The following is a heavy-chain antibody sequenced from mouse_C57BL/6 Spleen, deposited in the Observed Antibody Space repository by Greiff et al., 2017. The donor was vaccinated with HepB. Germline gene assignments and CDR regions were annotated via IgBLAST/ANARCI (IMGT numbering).Heavy chain of an antibody. CDR3: ARSLLDSSGYAYAMDY. V-gene: IGHV1-64*01. CDR1: GYTFTSYW. Sequence: QVQLQQPGAELVKPGASVKLSCKASGYTFTSYWMHWVKQRPGQGLEWIGMIHPNSGSTNYNEKFKSKATLTVDKSSSTAYMQLSSLTSEDSAVYYCARSLLDSSGYAYAMDYWGQGTSVTVSS. D-gene: IGHD3-2*02. J-gene: IGHJ4*01. CDR2: IHPNSGST.